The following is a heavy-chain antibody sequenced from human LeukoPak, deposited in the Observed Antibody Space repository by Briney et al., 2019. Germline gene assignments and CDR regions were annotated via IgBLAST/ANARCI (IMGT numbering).Heavy chain of an antibody. CDR1: GGSVSDYY. D-gene: IGHD3-9*01. CDR3: ASGPENYYDILTGYFCY. J-gene: IGHJ4*02. CDR2: INHSGST. Sequence: SETLSLTCTISGGSVSDYYWSWIRQPPGKGLEWIGEINHSGSTNYNPSLKSRVTISVDTSKNQFSLKLSSVTAADTAVYYCASGPENYYDILTGYFCYWGQGTLVTVSS. V-gene: IGHV4-34*01.